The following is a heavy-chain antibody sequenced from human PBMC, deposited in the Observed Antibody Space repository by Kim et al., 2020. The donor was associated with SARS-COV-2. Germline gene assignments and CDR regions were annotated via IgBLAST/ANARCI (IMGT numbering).Heavy chain of an antibody. CDR2: IMSSGSLI. V-gene: IGHV3-48*01. J-gene: IGHJ4*02. CDR3: AKEGGQGKFDY. Sequence: GGSLRLSCAASGFSFGGHSMNWVRQAPGKGLEWIAYIMSSGSLIFYADSVKGRFTISRDNSKNTLFLQMNSLRAEDTAVYNCAKEGGQGKFDYWGQGTLV. CDR1: GFSFGGHS.